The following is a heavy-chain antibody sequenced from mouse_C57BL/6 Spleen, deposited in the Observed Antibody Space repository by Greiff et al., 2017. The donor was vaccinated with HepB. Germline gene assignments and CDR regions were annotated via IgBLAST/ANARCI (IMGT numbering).Heavy chain of an antibody. CDR1: GYTFTEYT. J-gene: IGHJ3*01. CDR2: FYPGSGSI. D-gene: IGHD1-1*01. V-gene: IGHV1-62-2*01. CDR3: ARYEDGYYGSSPAWFAY. Sequence: VQLQQSGAELVKPGASVKLSCKASGYTFTEYTIHWVKQRSGQGLEWIGWFYPGSGSIKYNEKFKDKATLTADKSSSTVYMELSRLTSEDSAVYFCARYEDGYYGSSPAWFAYWGQGTLVTVSA.